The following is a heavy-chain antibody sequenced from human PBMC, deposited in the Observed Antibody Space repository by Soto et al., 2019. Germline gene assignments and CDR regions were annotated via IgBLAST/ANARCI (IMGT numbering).Heavy chain of an antibody. V-gene: IGHV4-59*01. J-gene: IGHJ6*02. CDR3: ASRTGRNYYGMDV. D-gene: IGHD7-27*01. CDR1: GDSINAYY. Sequence: QVQLQELGPGLLKPSETLSLTCTVSGDSINAYYWNWIRQPPGKGLEWIGYAYYSGTTNYNPSLKSRVTISVDTSKNQFSLKLSSVTAADSAVYYCASRTGRNYYGMDVWGQGTTVIVSS. CDR2: AYYSGTT.